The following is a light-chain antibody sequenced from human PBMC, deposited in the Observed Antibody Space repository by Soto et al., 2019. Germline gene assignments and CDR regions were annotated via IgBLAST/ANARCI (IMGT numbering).Light chain of an antibody. Sequence: EIVLTPSPGTLSLSPGERATLSCRASQSVTSSYLAWYQQKPGQAPRLLIYAASSRATGIPDRFSGSGSGTDFTLTISRLEPEDFAVYFCQQYGYSATFGGGTKVDIK. CDR3: QQYGYSAT. V-gene: IGKV3-20*01. CDR2: AAS. CDR1: QSVTSSY. J-gene: IGKJ4*01.